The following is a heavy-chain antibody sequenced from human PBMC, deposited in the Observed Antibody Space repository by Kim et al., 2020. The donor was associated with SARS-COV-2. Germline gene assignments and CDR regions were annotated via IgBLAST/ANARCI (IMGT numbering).Heavy chain of an antibody. V-gene: IGHV3-53*04. CDR3: ERETYYYDSSGYSSYYGMDV. J-gene: IGHJ6*02. CDR2: IYSGGST. CDR1: GFTVSSNY. Sequence: GGSLRLSCAASGFTVSSNYMSWVRQAPGKGLEWVSVIYSGGSTYYADSVKGRFTISRHNSKNTLYLQMNSLRAEDTAGYYCERETYYYDSSGYSSYYGMDVWGQGTTVTASS. D-gene: IGHD3-22*01.